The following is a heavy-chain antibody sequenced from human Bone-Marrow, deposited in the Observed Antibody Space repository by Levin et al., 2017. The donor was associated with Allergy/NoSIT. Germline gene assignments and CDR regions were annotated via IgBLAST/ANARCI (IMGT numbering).Heavy chain of an antibody. D-gene: IGHD3/OR15-3a*01. Sequence: SETLSLTCTVSGGSISSYYWSWIRQPPGKGLEWIGYIYYSGSTNYNPSLKSRVTISVDTSKNQFSLKLSSVTAADTAVYYCARAWTNLEIDYWGQGTLVTVSS. CDR1: GGSISSYY. CDR2: IYYSGST. CDR3: ARAWTNLEIDY. J-gene: IGHJ4*02. V-gene: IGHV4-59*01.